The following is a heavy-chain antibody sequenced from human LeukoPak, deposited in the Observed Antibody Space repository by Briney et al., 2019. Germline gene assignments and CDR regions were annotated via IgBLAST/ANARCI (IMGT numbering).Heavy chain of an antibody. CDR3: ARDLAHIAAAGTMRGAFDI. D-gene: IGHD6-13*01. V-gene: IGHV4-61*08. CDR2: IYYSGST. J-gene: IGHJ3*02. CDR1: GGSISSGGYY. Sequence: PSETLSLTCTVSGGSISSGGYYWSWIRQPPGKGREWIGYIYYSGSTNYNPSLKSRVTISVDTSKNQFSLKLSSVTAADTAVYYCARDLAHIAAAGTMRGAFDIWGQGTMVTVSS.